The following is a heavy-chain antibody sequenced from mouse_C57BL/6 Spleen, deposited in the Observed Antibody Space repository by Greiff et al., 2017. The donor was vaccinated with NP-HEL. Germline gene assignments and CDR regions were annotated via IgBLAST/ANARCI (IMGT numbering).Heavy chain of an antibody. CDR1: GYTFTSYW. Sequence: VQLQQPGAELVRPGSSVKLSCKASGYTFTSYWMHWVKQRPIQGLEWIGNIDPSDSETHYNQKFKDKATLTVDKSSSTAYMQLSSLTSEDSAVYYCATGGYDGYWGYWGQGTTLTVSS. CDR3: ATGGYDGYWGY. V-gene: IGHV1-52*01. J-gene: IGHJ2*01. CDR2: IDPSDSET. D-gene: IGHD2-3*01.